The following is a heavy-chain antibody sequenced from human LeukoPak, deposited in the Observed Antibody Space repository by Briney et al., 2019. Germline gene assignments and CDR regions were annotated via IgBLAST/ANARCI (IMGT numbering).Heavy chain of an antibody. CDR3: ARIPHRVPHNWFDP. CDR2: MNPHSANA. J-gene: IGHJ5*02. CDR1: GYTFTSYD. D-gene: IGHD2-2*01. V-gene: IGHV1-8*01. Sequence: ASVKVSCKASGYTFTSYDINWVRQAAGQGLEWMGWMNPHSANAGYAQEFQGRVTMTRDTSISTAYMELSSLRSDDTAVYYCARIPHRVPHNWFDPWGQGTLVTVSS.